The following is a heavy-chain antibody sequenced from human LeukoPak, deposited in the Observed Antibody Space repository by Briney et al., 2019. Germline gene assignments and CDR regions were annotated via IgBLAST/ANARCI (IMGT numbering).Heavy chain of an antibody. V-gene: IGHV1-18*01. J-gene: IGHJ5*02. Sequence: GASVKVSCKASGYTFTSYGISWVRQAPGQGLEWMGWISAYNGNTNYAQKLQGRVTMTTDTSTSTAYMELRSLRSDDTAVYYCARDRLGQWLVAENRRVWFDPWGQGTLVTVSS. D-gene: IGHD6-19*01. CDR2: ISAYNGNT. CDR1: GYTFTSYG. CDR3: ARDRLGQWLVAENRRVWFDP.